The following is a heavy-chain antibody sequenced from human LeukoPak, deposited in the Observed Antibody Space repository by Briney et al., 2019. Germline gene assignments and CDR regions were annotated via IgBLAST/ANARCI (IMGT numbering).Heavy chain of an antibody. J-gene: IGHJ4*02. V-gene: IGHV4-39*01. D-gene: IGHD4-17*01. CDR2: IYYSGST. Sequence: EPSETLSLTCTVSGGSISSSSYYWGWIRQPPGKGLEWIGSIYYSGSTYYNPSLKSRVTISVDTSKNQFSLKLSSVTAADTAVYYCARHDYGDYDFDYWGQGTLVTVSS. CDR3: ARHDYGDYDFDY. CDR1: GGSISSSSYY.